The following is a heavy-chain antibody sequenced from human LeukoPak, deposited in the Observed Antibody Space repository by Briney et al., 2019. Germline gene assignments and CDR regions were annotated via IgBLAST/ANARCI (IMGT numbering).Heavy chain of an antibody. V-gene: IGHV3-23*01. CDR1: GFRFTDYS. J-gene: IGHJ6*02. D-gene: IGHD2-2*01. CDR2: LGRSGEYK. CDR3: VKDRPCETCMPMDA. Sequence: GGSLRLSCAASGFRFTDYSMSWVRQAPGRGLEWVAGLGRSGEYKYYADSVKGRFTISRDNSKDTVSLQMNSLRAEDSAIYFCVKDRPCETCMPMDAWGQGTTVTVSS.